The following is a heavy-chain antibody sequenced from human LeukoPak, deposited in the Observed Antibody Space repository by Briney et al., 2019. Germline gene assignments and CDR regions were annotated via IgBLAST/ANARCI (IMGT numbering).Heavy chain of an antibody. CDR1: GGSISSYY. V-gene: IGHV4-4*07. D-gene: IGHD2-2*01. CDR2: IYTSGST. CDR3: ARESSEDIVVVPAASDWYYFDY. Sequence: KSSETLSLTCTVSGGSISSYYWSWIRQPAGKGLEWIGRIYTSGSTNYNPSLKSRATMSVDTSKNQFSLKLSSVTAADTAVYYCARESSEDIVVVPAASDWYYFDYWGQGTLVTVSS. J-gene: IGHJ4*02.